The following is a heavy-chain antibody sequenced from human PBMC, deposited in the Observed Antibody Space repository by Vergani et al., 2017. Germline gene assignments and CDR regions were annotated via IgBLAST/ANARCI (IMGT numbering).Heavy chain of an antibody. V-gene: IGHV1-2*02. CDR2: INPNSGGT. Sequence: QVQLVQSGAEVKKPGASVKVSCKASGYTFTGYYMHWVRQAPGQGLEWMGWINPNSGGTNYAQKFQGRVTMTRDTSISTAYMELSWLRSDDTAVYYWARSPYSISSYYYYGMDVWGQGTTVTVSS. CDR1: GYTFTGYY. J-gene: IGHJ6*02. CDR3: ARSPYSISSYYYYGMDV. D-gene: IGHD6-6*01.